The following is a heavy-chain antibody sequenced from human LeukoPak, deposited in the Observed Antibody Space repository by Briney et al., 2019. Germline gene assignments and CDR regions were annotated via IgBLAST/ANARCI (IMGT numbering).Heavy chain of an antibody. CDR1: GFTFSNYG. Sequence: GGSLRLSCAASGFTFSNYGMHWVRQAPGKGLEWVAGIWFDGSNDHYAESVRGRFTISRDNSKNTLYLQMNTLRAGDTAVYYCASHQFSYSDSSGEGRCFDLWGRGTLVTVSS. CDR3: ASHQFSYSDSSGEGRCFDL. V-gene: IGHV3-33*01. D-gene: IGHD3-22*01. CDR2: IWFDGSND. J-gene: IGHJ2*01.